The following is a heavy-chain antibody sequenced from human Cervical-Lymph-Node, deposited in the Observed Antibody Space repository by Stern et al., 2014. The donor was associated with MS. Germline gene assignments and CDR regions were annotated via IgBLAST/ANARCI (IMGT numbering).Heavy chain of an antibody. CDR1: GYIFTRDY. J-gene: IGHJ1*01. V-gene: IGHV1-46*01. CDR3: ARGYDYFHH. CDR2: IHPNDGST. Sequence: VQLVESGAGLKKPGASVKVSCKASGYIFTRDYIHWVRQAPGQGLEWMGMIHPNDGSTSAAQRFQGRLTLTRDTSTNTVYMDLNSLKSEDTAVYFCARGYDYFHHGGQGTLGIGSS. D-gene: IGHD5-12*01.